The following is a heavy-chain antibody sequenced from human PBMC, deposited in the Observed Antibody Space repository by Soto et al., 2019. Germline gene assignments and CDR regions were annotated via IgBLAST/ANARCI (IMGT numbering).Heavy chain of an antibody. V-gene: IGHV3-11*01. CDR3: ARRTRGAGRFDP. CDR1: GFTFSDNY. Sequence: QVQLVESGGGLVKPGGSLRLSCAASGFTFSDNYMTWIRQAPGRGLEWVAYISDSGNIIYYADSVQGRFTASRDNAKNSLYLQMNSLSAEDTAVYYCARRTRGAGRFDPWGQGTLVTVSS. J-gene: IGHJ5*02. CDR2: ISDSGNII. D-gene: IGHD6-19*01.